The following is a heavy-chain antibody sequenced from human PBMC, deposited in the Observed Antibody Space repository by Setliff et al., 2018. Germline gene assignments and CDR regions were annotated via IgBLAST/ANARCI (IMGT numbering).Heavy chain of an antibody. J-gene: IGHJ4*02. CDR1: GGSISSGGYS. V-gene: IGHV4-30-2*01. CDR3: ARALGSSSFPFDY. Sequence: SETLSLTCAVSGGSISSGGYSWSWIRQPPGKGLEWIGYIYYSGSTYYNPSLKSRVTISVDTSKNQFSLKLSSVTAADTAVYYCARALGSSSFPFDYWGQGTLVTVSS. D-gene: IGHD6-13*01. CDR2: IYYSGST.